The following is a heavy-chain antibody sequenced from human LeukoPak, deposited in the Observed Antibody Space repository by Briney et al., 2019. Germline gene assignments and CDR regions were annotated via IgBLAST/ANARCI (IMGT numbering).Heavy chain of an antibody. Sequence: GASLKISCKGSGYNFAIYWIGWVRRMPGKGLEGMGLIYPGDSDTRYSPSFQGQVTISVDKSISTAYLQWSSLKASDSAMYYCARVGGSSTWDIFLWSDAWGQGTLVTVSS. V-gene: IGHV5-51*01. J-gene: IGHJ5*02. D-gene: IGHD2/OR15-2a*01. CDR1: GYNFAIYW. CDR2: IYPGDSDT. CDR3: ARVGGSSTWDIFLWSDA.